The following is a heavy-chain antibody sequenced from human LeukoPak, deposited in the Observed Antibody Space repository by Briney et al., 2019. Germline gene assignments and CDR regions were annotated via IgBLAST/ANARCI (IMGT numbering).Heavy chain of an antibody. CDR1: GFTFSNVW. J-gene: IGHJ4*02. CDR2: IKSKTDGGTT. CDR3: TPSIAVAGSLDY. Sequence: GGSLRLSSAASGFTFSNVWISWVRQAPGKGLEWVGRIKSKTDGGTTDYAAPVKGRFTISRDDSKNTLNLQMNSLKTEDTAVYYCTPSIAVAGSLDYWGQGTLVTVSS. D-gene: IGHD6-19*01. V-gene: IGHV3-15*01.